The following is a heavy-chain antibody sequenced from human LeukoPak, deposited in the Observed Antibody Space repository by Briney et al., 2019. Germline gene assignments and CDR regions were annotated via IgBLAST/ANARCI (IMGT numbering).Heavy chain of an antibody. CDR1: GGSFSGYY. D-gene: IGHD4-17*01. Sequence: PSETLSLTCAVYGGSFSGYYWSWIRQPPGKGLEWIGEINHSGSTNYNPSLKSRVTISVDTSKNQFSLKLGSVTAADTAVYYCAGFSTVTTFDYWGQGTLVTVSS. CDR2: INHSGST. CDR3: AGFSTVTTFDY. V-gene: IGHV4-34*01. J-gene: IGHJ4*02.